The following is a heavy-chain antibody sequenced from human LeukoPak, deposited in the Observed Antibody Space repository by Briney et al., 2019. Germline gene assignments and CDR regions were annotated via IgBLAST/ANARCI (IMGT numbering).Heavy chain of an antibody. CDR3: ARDLYGSGSYYSGLIGY. Sequence: GGSLRLSCAASGFTFSSYSMNWVRQAPGKGLEWVSSISSSSSCIYYADSVKGRFTISRDNAKNSLYLQMNSLRAEDTAVYYCARDLYGSGSYYSGLIGYWGQGTLVTVSS. CDR2: ISSSSSCI. J-gene: IGHJ4*02. CDR1: GFTFSSYS. V-gene: IGHV3-21*01. D-gene: IGHD3-10*01.